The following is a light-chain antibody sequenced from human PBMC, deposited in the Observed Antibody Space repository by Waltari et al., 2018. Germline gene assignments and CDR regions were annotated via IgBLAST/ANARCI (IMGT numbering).Light chain of an antibody. J-gene: IGKJ1*01. CDR3: QQYNSWPPT. V-gene: IGKV3-15*01. CDR1: PSVSSN. Sequence: EIVMPQSPATLSVSTGERATLSCRASPSVSSNLAWYQQKPGQAPRLLIYGPSTRATGIPARFSGSGSGTEFTLTLSSLQSEDFAVYYCQQYNSWPPTFGQGTKVEIK. CDR2: GPS.